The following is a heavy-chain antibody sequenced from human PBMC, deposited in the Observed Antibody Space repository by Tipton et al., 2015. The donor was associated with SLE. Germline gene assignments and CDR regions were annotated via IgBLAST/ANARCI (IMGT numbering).Heavy chain of an antibody. J-gene: IGHJ6*02. Sequence: SLRLSCAASGFTFSSYSMSWVRQAPGKGLEWVSGISARGGITNYADSVKGRFTISRDNSKNTLFLQMNSLRAEDTAVYFCARAARTVDAFYYGMDVWGQGTTGTVSS. CDR2: ISARGGIT. V-gene: IGHV3-23*01. CDR3: ARAARTVDAFYYGMDV. D-gene: IGHD4-11*01. CDR1: GFTFSSYS.